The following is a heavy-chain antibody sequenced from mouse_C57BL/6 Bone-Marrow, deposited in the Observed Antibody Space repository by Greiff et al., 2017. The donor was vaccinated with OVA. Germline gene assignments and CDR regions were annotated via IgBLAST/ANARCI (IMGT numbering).Heavy chain of an antibody. J-gene: IGHJ1*03. CDR2: IYPGDGDT. V-gene: IGHV1-82*01. CDR1: GYAFSSSW. CDR3: ARLGDYGSSSHWYFDV. D-gene: IGHD1-1*01. Sequence: QVQLQQSGPELVKPGASVKISCKASGYAFSSSWMNWVKQRPGKGLEWIGRIYPGDGDTNYNGKFKGKAPLPAEKSSSTAYMQLSSLASEDSAGYFCARLGDYGSSSHWYFDVWGTGTTVTVAS.